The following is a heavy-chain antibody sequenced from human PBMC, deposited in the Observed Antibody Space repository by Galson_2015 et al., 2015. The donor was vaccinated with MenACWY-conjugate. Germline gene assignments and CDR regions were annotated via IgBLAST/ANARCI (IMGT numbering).Heavy chain of an antibody. CDR2: INPSGGST. J-gene: IGHJ6*02. Sequence: SVKVSCKASGGTFSSYAISWVRQAPGQGLEWMGIINPSGGSTSYAQKFQGRVTMTRDTSTSTVYMELSSLRSEDTAVYYCARAPVQNNDYSYYGMDVWGQGTTVTVSS. D-gene: IGHD2-2*01. CDR1: GGTFSSYA. CDR3: ARAPVQNNDYSYYGMDV. V-gene: IGHV1-46*01.